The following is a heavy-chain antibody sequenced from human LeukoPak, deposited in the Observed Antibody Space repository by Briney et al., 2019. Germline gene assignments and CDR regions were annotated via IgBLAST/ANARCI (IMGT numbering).Heavy chain of an antibody. J-gene: IGHJ4*02. V-gene: IGHV4-34*01. CDR1: GGSFSGYY. D-gene: IGHD2-2*01. CDR3: ARVRDTRFGFDY. Sequence: SETLSLTCAVYGGSFSGYYWSWIRQPPGKGLEWIGEINHSGSTNYNPSLKSRVTISVDTSKNQFSLKLSSVTAADTAVYYCARVRDTRFGFDYWGQGTLVTVSS. CDR2: INHSGST.